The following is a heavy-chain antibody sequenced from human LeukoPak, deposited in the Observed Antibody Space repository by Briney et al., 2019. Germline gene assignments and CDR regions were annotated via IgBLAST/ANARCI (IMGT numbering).Heavy chain of an antibody. J-gene: IGHJ5*02. V-gene: IGHV1-24*01. Sequence: ASVKVSCKVSGYTLTELSMHWVRQAPGKGLEWMGGFDPEDGETIYAQKFQGRVTMTEDTSTDTAYMELSSLRSEDTAVYYCARDPLDGLLWFAPRGTGWFDPWGQGTLVTVSS. CDR3: ARDPLDGLLWFAPRGTGWFDP. D-gene: IGHD3-10*01. CDR1: GYTLTELS. CDR2: FDPEDGET.